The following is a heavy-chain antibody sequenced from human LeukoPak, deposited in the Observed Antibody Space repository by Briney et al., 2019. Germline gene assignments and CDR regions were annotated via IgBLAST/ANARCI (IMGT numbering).Heavy chain of an antibody. D-gene: IGHD3-10*01. J-gene: IGHJ4*02. CDR2: IYSGGST. CDR3: ARGTVTMVDY. V-gene: IGHV3-66*01. CDR1: GFTFSSDS. Sequence: GGSLRLSCAASGFTFSSDSMNWVRQAPGKGLEWVSVIYSGGSTYYADSVKGRFTISRDNSKNTLFLQMNSLRAGDTAVYYCARGTVTMVDYWGQGTLVTVSS.